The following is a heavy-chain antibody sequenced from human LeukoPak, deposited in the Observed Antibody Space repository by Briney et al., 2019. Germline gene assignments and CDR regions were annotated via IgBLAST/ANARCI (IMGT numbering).Heavy chain of an antibody. V-gene: IGHV4-59*08. D-gene: IGHD5-24*01. Sequence: SETLSLTCTVSGGSISSYSWSWIRQPPGKGLEWIGYIYYSGSTNYNPSLKSRVTISVDTSKNQFSLKLSSVTAADTAVYYCARSPSDGYTPFDPWGQGTLVTVSS. CDR2: IYYSGST. J-gene: IGHJ5*02. CDR3: ARSPSDGYTPFDP. CDR1: GGSISSYS.